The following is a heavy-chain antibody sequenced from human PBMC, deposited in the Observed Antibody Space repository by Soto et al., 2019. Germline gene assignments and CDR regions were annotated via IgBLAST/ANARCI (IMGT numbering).Heavy chain of an antibody. CDR3: AGGIAARPLGY. V-gene: IGHV4-30-2*01. J-gene: IGHJ4*01. Sequence: QLQLQESGSGLVKPSQTLSLTCAVSGGSISSGGYSWSWIRQLPGTGLEWIGYIYHSGSTYYNPSLTRRVTISVDRPNKQFSLKLRSVTAADTAVYYCAGGIAARPLGYWGHGTLVTVSS. D-gene: IGHD6-6*01. CDR2: IYHSGST. CDR1: GGSISSGGYS.